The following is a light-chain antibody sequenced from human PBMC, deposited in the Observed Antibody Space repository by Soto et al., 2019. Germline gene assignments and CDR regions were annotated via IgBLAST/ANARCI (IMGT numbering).Light chain of an antibody. CDR1: QSVSNW. J-gene: IGKJ1*01. Sequence: DIQMTQSPSTLSASVGERVTITCRASQSVSNWLAWYQHKPGKAPKLLIYDVSSFESGVPSRFSGSGSGTEFILTISSLQPDDFATYYCQQYDRYSWTFGQGTKVDIK. CDR2: DVS. V-gene: IGKV1-5*01. CDR3: QQYDRYSWT.